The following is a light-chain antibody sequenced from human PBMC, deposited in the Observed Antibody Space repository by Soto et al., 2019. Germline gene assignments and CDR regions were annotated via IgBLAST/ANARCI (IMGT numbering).Light chain of an antibody. J-gene: IGKJ2*01. V-gene: IGKV1-33*01. CDR2: DAS. Sequence: DIQMTQSPSSLSASVGDRVTITCQASQDISNYLNWYQQKPGKTPKLLIYDASNFETGVPSRFSGSGSGTDFTFHISSLPPEDIGTYYCQQYDNLPLYTFGQGTKLEIK. CDR3: QQYDNLPLYT. CDR1: QDISNY.